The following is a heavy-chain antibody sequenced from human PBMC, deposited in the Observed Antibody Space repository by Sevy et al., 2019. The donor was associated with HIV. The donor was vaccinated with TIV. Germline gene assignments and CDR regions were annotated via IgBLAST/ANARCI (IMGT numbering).Heavy chain of an antibody. V-gene: IGHV3-30*18. CDR3: AKDPSRDGYRPFNYYYYGMDV. D-gene: IGHD5-12*01. CDR1: GFTFSSYG. Sequence: GGSLRLSCAASGFTFSSYGMHWVRQAPGKGLEWVAVISYDGSNKYYADSVKGRFTISRDNSKNRLYLQMNSLRAGDTAVYYCAKDPSRDGYRPFNYYYYGMDVWGQGTTVTVSS. J-gene: IGHJ6*02. CDR2: ISYDGSNK.